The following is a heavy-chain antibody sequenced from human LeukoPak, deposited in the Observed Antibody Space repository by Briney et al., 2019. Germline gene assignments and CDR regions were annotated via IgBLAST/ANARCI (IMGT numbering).Heavy chain of an antibody. J-gene: IGHJ5*02. CDR2: INHSGST. CDR1: GGAFSGYY. V-gene: IGHV4-34*01. Sequence: SETLSLTCAVYGGAFSGYYWSWIRQPPGKGLEWIGEINHSGSTNYNPSLKSRVTISVDTSKNQFSLKLSSVTAADTAVYYCARQYVAATTRSRWFDPWGQGTLVTVSS. D-gene: IGHD2-15*01. CDR3: ARQYVAATTRSRWFDP.